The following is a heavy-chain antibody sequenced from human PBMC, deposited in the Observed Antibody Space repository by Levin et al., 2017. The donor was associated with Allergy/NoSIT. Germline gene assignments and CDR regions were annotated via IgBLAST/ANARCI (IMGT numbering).Heavy chain of an antibody. J-gene: IGHJ5*02. V-gene: IGHV4-59*01. Sequence: PSETLSLTCTVSGGSISSYYWSWIRQPPGKGLEWIGYIYYSGSTNYNPSLKSRVTISVDTSKNQFSLKLSSVTAADTAVYYCARDLFAMGSSSWFDPWGQGTLVTVSS. CDR2: IYYSGST. CDR3: ARDLFAMGSSSWFDP. CDR1: GGSISSYY. D-gene: IGHD6-6*01.